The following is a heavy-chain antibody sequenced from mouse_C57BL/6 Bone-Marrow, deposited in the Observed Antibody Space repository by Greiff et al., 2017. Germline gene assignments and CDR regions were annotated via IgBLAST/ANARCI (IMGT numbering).Heavy chain of an antibody. D-gene: IGHD1-1*01. CDR3: SRFRSYYGSTLYYAMDY. V-gene: IGHV1-55*01. Sequence: VQLQQPGAELVKPGASVKMSCKASGYTFTSYWITWVKQRPGQGLEWIGDIYPGSGSTNSNEKFKSQATLSVDTSSSTASMQLISLTSEDSAVYYCSRFRSYYGSTLYYAMDYWGQGTSVTVAS. J-gene: IGHJ4*01. CDR2: IYPGSGST. CDR1: GYTFTSYW.